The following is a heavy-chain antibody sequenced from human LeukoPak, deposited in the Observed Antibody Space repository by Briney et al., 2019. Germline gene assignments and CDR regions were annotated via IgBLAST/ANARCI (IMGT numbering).Heavy chain of an antibody. CDR2: ISAYDGNT. CDR1: GYTFTSYG. V-gene: IGHV1-18*01. CDR3: ARSPSGSYSWYFDL. Sequence: EASVSLSCTASGYTFTSYGISWVRQAPGQGLEWMGWISAYDGNTNYAQKLQGRVTMTPDASTSTAYMELRRLRSDETAVYYCARSPSGSYSWYFDLWGRGTLVTVPS. J-gene: IGHJ2*01. D-gene: IGHD1-26*01.